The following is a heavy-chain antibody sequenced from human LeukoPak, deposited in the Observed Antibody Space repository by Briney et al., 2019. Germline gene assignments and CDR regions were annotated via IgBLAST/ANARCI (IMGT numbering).Heavy chain of an antibody. CDR2: IKRDGSQI. J-gene: IGHJ3*02. CDR3: ARDTSPSSGSTYFDAFDM. Sequence: GGSLRLSCVSSGFTFRNDWMTWVRPAAGKGLEWVANIKRDGSQIHYADSVKGRFTIPRDNTKLFLQMNSLRVEDTARYYCARDTSPSSGSTYFDAFDMWGQGTMVSVSS. CDR1: GFTFRNDW. D-gene: IGHD1-1*01. V-gene: IGHV3-7*01.